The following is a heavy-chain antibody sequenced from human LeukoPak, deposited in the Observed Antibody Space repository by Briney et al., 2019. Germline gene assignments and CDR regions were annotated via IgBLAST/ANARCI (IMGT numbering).Heavy chain of an antibody. CDR3: ARRMSSIFGVVIFTWFDP. V-gene: IGHV3-7*01. Sequence: GGSLRLSCAASGFTFSSYGMHWVRQAPGEGLEWVADIKQDGSERYYVDSVKGRFTISRDNAKNSLFLQINSLRAEDTAVYYCARRMSSIFGVVIFTWFDPWGQGTLVTVSA. CDR1: GFTFSSYG. CDR2: IKQDGSER. J-gene: IGHJ5*02. D-gene: IGHD3-3*01.